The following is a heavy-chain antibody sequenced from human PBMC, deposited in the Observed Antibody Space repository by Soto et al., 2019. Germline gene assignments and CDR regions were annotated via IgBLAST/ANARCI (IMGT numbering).Heavy chain of an antibody. CDR2: IYYSGST. CDR1: GGSISGCD. J-gene: IGHJ4*02. D-gene: IGHD4-17*01. Sequence: ETLSLTCTVYGGSISGCDWSWIRQPPGKGLEWIGYIYYSGSTNYNPSLKSRVTISVDTSKNQFSLKLSSVTAADTAVYYCARDSRSTVTMFDYWGQGTLVTVSS. CDR3: ARDSRSTVTMFDY. V-gene: IGHV4-59*13.